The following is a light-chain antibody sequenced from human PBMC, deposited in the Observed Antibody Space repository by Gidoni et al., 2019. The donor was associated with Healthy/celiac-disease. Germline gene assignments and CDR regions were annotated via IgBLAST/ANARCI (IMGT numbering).Light chain of an antibody. CDR1: QRVSSY. V-gene: IGKV3-11*01. CDR3: QQRSNWMYT. Sequence: EIVLTQSPATLSLSPGERATLSCRASQRVSSYLAWYQQKPGQAPRLLIYDASNRATGSPARFSGSGSGTDFTLTISSLEPEDFAVYYCQQRSNWMYTFGQGTKLEIK. J-gene: IGKJ2*01. CDR2: DAS.